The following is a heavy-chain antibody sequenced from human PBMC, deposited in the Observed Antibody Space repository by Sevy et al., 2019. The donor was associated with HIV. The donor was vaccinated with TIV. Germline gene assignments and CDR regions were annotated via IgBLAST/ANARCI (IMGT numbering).Heavy chain of an antibody. V-gene: IGHV3-48*03. Sequence: GGSLRLSCAASGFTFSNFEMNWVRQAPGKGLEWISYITCSGSTIYYADSVQGRFTISRDNAKNSLFLQMNSLRAEDTAVYYCARATYYYDSSGPYYFDYWGQGTLVTVSS. CDR2: ITCSGSTI. CDR1: GFTFSNFE. J-gene: IGHJ4*02. D-gene: IGHD3-22*01. CDR3: ARATYYYDSSGPYYFDY.